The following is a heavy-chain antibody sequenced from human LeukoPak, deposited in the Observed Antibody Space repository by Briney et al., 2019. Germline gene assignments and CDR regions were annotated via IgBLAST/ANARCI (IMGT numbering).Heavy chain of an antibody. CDR1: GFTFSSYS. Sequence: GGSLRLSCAASGFTFSSYSMNWARQAPGKGLEWVSYISHSSRTIYYADSVKGRFTISRDNAKNTLYLQMNSLRAEDTAVYYCARGLGGYTSSQAYWGQGTLVTVSS. J-gene: IGHJ4*02. CDR2: ISHSSRTI. CDR3: ARGLGGYTSSQAY. D-gene: IGHD6-13*01. V-gene: IGHV3-48*04.